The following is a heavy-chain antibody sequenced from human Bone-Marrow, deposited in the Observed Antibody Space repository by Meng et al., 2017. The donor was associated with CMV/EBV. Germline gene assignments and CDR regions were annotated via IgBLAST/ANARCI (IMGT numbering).Heavy chain of an antibody. Sequence: SVKVSCKASGGTFSSYTISWVRQAPGQGLEWMGRIIPILGIANYAQKFQGRVTMTRDTSTSTVYMELSSLRSEDTAVYYCARDGIAAANYYYGMDVWGQGTTVTVSS. V-gene: IGHV1-69*04. D-gene: IGHD6-13*01. J-gene: IGHJ6*02. CDR2: IIPILGIA. CDR1: GGTFSSYT. CDR3: ARDGIAAANYYYGMDV.